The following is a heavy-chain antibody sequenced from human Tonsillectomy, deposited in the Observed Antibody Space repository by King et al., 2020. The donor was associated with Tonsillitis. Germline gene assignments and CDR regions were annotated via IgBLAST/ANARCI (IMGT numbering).Heavy chain of an antibody. V-gene: IGHV3-21*01. J-gene: IGHJ4*02. CDR3: AGDDHYGDYEFDS. CDR1: GFTFSGSS. CDR2: ISSGSTYI. Sequence: VQLVESGGGLVKPGGSLRLSCAASGFTFSGSSMNWVRQAPGKGLEWVSSISSGSTYIYYADSVKGRFTLSRENAKNSLYLQMNSLRAEDTAVYYCAGDDHYGDYEFDSWGQGTLVTVSS. D-gene: IGHD4-17*01.